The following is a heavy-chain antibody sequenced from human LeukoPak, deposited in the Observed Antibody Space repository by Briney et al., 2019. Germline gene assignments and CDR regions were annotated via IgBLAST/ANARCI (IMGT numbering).Heavy chain of an antibody. CDR2: IYSGGST. V-gene: IGHV3-53*01. CDR1: GFTVSSNY. D-gene: IGHD3-22*01. J-gene: IGHJ3*02. CDR3: ARARYMIAPFDI. Sequence: GGSLRLSCAASGFTVSSNYMSWVRQAPGKGLEWVSVIYSGGSTYYADSVKGRFTISRDNSKNTLYLQMNSLRAEDTAVYYCARARYMIAPFDIWGQGTMVTVSS.